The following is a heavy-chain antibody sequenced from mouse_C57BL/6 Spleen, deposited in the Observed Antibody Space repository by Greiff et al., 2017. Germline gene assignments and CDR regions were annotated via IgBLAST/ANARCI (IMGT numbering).Heavy chain of an antibody. J-gene: IGHJ4*01. D-gene: IGHD1-1*01. V-gene: IGHV1-59*01. CDR1: GYTFTSYW. CDR2: IDPSDSYT. Sequence: VQLQQPGAELVRPGTSVKLSCKASGYTFTSYWMHWVKQRPGQGLEWIGVIDPSDSYTNYNQKFKGKATLTVDTSSSTAYMQLSSLTSEDSAVYYCARGDHGSSYVAMDYWGQGTSVTVSS. CDR3: ARGDHGSSYVAMDY.